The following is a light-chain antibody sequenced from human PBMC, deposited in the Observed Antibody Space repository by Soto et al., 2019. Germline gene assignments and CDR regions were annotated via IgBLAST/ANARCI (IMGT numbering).Light chain of an antibody. CDR1: TGAVTSGNY. CDR2: STS. Sequence: QAVVTQEPSLTVSPGGTVTLTCASSTGAVTSGNYANWLQQKPGQAPRALIHSTSNKHSWTPARFSGSLVGGKAALTLSGVQPEDEADYYCMFHDGDAQVFGGWTKLTVL. J-gene: IGLJ2*01. V-gene: IGLV7-43*01. CDR3: MFHDGDAQV.